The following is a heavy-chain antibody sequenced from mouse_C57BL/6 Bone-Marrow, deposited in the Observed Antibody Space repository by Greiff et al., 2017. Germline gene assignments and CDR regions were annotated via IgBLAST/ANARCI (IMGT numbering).Heavy chain of an antibody. J-gene: IGHJ1*03. V-gene: IGHV1-66*01. CDR1: GYSFTSYY. CDR2: IYPGSGNT. CDR3: GRDYYGSSNWYFDV. D-gene: IGHD1-1*01. Sequence: QVQLQQSGPELVKPGASVKISCKASGYSFTSYYIHWVKQRPGQGLEWIGWIYPGSGNTKYNAKFKGKATLTADTYSSTAYMQLSSLTTEESAVYYCGRDYYGSSNWYFDVWGTGTTVTVSS.